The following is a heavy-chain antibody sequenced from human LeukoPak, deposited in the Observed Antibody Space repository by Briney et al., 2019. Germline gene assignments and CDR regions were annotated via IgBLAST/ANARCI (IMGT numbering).Heavy chain of an antibody. J-gene: IGHJ4*02. CDR1: GFTFDDYG. D-gene: IGHD3-10*01. Sequence: PGGSLRLSCAASGFTFDDYGMSCVRQAPGKGLEWVSGINWNGGSTGYADSVKGRFTVSRDNAKNSLYLQMNSLRAEDTALYYCARGGWFGELLFDYWGQGTLVTVSS. V-gene: IGHV3-20*04. CDR3: ARGGWFGELLFDY. CDR2: INWNGGST.